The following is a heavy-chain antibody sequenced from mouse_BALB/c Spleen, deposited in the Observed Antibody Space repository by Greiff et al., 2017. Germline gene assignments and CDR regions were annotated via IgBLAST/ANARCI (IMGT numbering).Heavy chain of an antibody. CDR2: ISYSGST. CDR1: GYSITSDYA. J-gene: IGHJ3*01. V-gene: IGHV3-2*02. CDR3: ARYIEGGFAY. Sequence: EVQLQQSGPGLVKPSQSLFLTCTVTGYSITSDYAWNWIRQFPGNKLEWMGYISYSGSTSYNPSLKSRISITRDTSKNQFFLQLNSVTTEDTATYYCARYIEGGFAYWGQGTLVTVSA. D-gene: IGHD1-3*01.